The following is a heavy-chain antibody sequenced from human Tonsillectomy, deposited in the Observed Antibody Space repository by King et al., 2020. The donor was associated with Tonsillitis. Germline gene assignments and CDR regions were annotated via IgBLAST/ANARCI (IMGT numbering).Heavy chain of an antibody. CDR3: ALKNGAQTYRGAHIYYFDF. CDR1: GVTFNSHD. J-gene: IGHJ4*01. CDR2: IPFDGGDN. Sequence: QVQLVESGGGVVQPGGSLRLSCVASGVTFNSHDIHWVRQAPGKGLEWMAVIPFDGGDNSYGGSVKGRFTISRDNSKNTAYLQMDSLRPEDSALYYCALKNGAQTYRGAHIYYFDFWGHGSLVTVSS. V-gene: IGHV3-30*02. D-gene: IGHD3-10*01.